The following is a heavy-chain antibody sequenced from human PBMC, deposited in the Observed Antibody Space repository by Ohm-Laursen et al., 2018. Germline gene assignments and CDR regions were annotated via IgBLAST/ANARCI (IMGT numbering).Heavy chain of an antibody. J-gene: IGHJ4*02. D-gene: IGHD2/OR15-2a*01. V-gene: IGHV3-11*04. CDR1: GFTFTDYY. CDR2: ISISGSTI. CDR3: ARESIAPFF. Sequence: SLRLSCTASGFTFTDYYMSWIRQAPGKGLEWVSYISISGSTIHYADSVKGRFTISRDNAKNSLYLQMDSLRVEDTAVYFCARESIAPFFWGQGTLVTVSS.